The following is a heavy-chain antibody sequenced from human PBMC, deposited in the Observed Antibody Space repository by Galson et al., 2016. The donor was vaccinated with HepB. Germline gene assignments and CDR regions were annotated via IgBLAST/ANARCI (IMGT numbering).Heavy chain of an antibody. J-gene: IGHJ3*01. CDR2: IEWDDNE. Sequence: PALVKPTQTLTLTCSFSGFSITTNAVSVGWVRQPPGKALEWLALIEWDDNERYSPSLKSRLTITKDTSKNQVVLTMANMDPVDTATYFCARIDWNSGGGDAFDVWGQGTVVTVSP. D-gene: IGHD1-7*01. CDR3: ARIDWNSGGGDAFDV. CDR1: GFSITTNAVS. V-gene: IGHV2-5*02.